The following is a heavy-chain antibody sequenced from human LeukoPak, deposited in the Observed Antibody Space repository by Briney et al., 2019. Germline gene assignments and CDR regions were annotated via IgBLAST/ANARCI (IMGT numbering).Heavy chain of an antibody. CDR3: ARKPFKDFWYLDP. CDR2: TIPIFGTA. V-gene: IGHV1-69*13. D-gene: IGHD3-3*01. Sequence: SVKVSCKASGGTFSSYAISWARQAPGQGLEWMGGTIPIFGTANYAQKFQGRVTITADESTSTAYMELSSLRSEDTAVYYCARKPFKDFWYLDPWGQGTLVTVSS. CDR1: GGTFSSYA. J-gene: IGHJ5*02.